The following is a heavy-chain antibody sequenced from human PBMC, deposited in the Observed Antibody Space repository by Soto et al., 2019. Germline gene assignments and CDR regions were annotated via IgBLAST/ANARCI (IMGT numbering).Heavy chain of an antibody. CDR1: GFTFSSYS. Sequence: GGSLRLSCAASGFTFSSYSMNWVRQAPGKGLEWVSLIKSDGSRKYYADSVKGRLTISRDNSKNTLYLQMNSLRAEDTAVYYCAVLNSLDYWGQGTLVTVSS. V-gene: IGHV3-30*03. CDR3: AVLNSLDY. CDR2: IKSDGSRK. J-gene: IGHJ4*02. D-gene: IGHD1-1*01.